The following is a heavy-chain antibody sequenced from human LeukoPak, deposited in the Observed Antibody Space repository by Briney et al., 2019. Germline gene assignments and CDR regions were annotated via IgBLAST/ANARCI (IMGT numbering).Heavy chain of an antibody. Sequence: GGSLRLSCAASGFIVSSNYMSWVRQAPGKGLEWVSVIYSGGSTYYAASVKRRLPISRDKSKNTLCLQTNSRGGEDTAVYYCARGDGSAVLFDPPGQATLVTVSS. V-gene: IGHV3-66*01. D-gene: IGHD3-10*01. CDR3: ARGDGSAVLFDP. CDR2: IYSGGST. CDR1: GFIVSSNY. J-gene: IGHJ5*02.